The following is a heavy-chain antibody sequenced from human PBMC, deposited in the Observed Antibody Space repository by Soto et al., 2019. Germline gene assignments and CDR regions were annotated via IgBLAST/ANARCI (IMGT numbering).Heavy chain of an antibody. CDR3: SRGTDPHKGGRT. J-gene: IGHJ5*02. CDR1: SGSFSSYY. Sequence: QVQLQQWGAGLLKPSETLSLTCAVHSGSFSSYYCTWTRQPPGKGLEWIGEIHPSGDTDYKPSLSKRVTISLDTSQSQVFRRLTSVPAADTGVCFCSRGTDPHKGGRTWGQGNLVTVSS. V-gene: IGHV4-34*02. D-gene: IGHD3-16*01. CDR2: IHPSGDT.